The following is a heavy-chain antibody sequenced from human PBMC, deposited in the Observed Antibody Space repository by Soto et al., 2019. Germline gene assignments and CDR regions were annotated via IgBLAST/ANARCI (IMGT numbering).Heavy chain of an antibody. V-gene: IGHV3-21*01. J-gene: IGHJ3*02. CDR3: ARERSYYDSSGYLPYAFDI. D-gene: IGHD3-22*01. CDR2: ISSSSSYI. Sequence: GRSLRLSCAASGFTFSSYSMNWVRQAPGEGLEWVSSISSSSSYIYYADSVKGRFTISRDNAKNSLYLQMNSLRAEDTAVYYCARERSYYDSSGYLPYAFDIWGQGTMVT. CDR1: GFTFSSYS.